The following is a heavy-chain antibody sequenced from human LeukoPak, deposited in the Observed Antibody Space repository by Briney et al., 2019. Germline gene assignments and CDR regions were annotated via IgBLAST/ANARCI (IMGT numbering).Heavy chain of an antibody. CDR3: ARHMVRDSNGFDY. CDR1: GYTFTSYD. V-gene: IGHV1-8*01. CDR2: MNPNSGNT. D-gene: IGHD3-10*01. J-gene: IGHJ4*02. Sequence: WASVKVSCKASGYTFTSYDINWVRQATGQGLEWMGWMNPNSGNTGYAQKFQGRVTMTRDTSTSTVYMELSSLRSEDTAVYYCARHMVRDSNGFDYWGQGTLVTVSS.